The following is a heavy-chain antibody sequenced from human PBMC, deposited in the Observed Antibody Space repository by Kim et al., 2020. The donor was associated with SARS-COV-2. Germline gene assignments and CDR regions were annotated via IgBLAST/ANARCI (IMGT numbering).Heavy chain of an antibody. CDR1: GFTFSSYG. V-gene: IGHV3-30*18. Sequence: GGSLRLSCAASGFTFSSYGMHWVRQAPGKGLEWVAVISYDGSNKYYADPVKGRFTISRDNSKNTLYLQMNSLRAEDTAVYYCAKDVRTHGAFDIWGQGT. J-gene: IGHJ3*02. CDR3: AKDVRTHGAFDI. CDR2: ISYDGSNK.